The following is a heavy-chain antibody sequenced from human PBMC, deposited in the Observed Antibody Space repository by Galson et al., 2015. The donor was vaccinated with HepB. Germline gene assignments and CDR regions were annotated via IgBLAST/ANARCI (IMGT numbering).Heavy chain of an antibody. V-gene: IGHV1-46*03. CDR3: ARDYIWGSYRYFDY. D-gene: IGHD3-16*02. CDR1: GYTFTSYA. Sequence: SVKVSCKASGYTFTSYATNWVRQAPGQGLEWMGIINPSGGSTSYAQKFQGRVTMTRDTSTSTVYMELSGLRSEDTAVYYCARDYIWGSYRYFDYWGQGTLVAVSS. J-gene: IGHJ4*02. CDR2: INPSGGST.